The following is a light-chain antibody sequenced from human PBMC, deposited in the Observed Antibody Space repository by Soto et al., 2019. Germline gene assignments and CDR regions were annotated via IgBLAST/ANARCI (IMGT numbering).Light chain of an antibody. CDR3: CSYAGSNNYYL. J-gene: IGLJ1*01. CDR1: SSDVGGFDY. CDR2: DVS. Sequence: QSVLTQPASVSGSPGQSITISCTGSSSDVGGFDYVSWYQQHPGKAPKLMIYDVSNRPSGVPDRFSGSKSGNTASLTVSGLQADDEADYYCCSYAGSNNYYLFGPGTKVTVL. V-gene: IGLV2-8*01.